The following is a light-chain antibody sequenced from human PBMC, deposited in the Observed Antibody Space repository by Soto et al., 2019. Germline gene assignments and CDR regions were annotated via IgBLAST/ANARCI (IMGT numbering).Light chain of an antibody. V-gene: IGLV2-8*01. Sequence: QSVLTQPPSASGSPGQSVTISCTGTSSDVGGYNFVSWYQQDPGKVPKLMVYEINKRPSGVPDRFSGSKSGNTASLTVSGLQDEDEADYYCNSYAGGNSVFGTGTKLTVL. CDR1: SSDVGGYNF. J-gene: IGLJ1*01. CDR2: EIN. CDR3: NSYAGGNSV.